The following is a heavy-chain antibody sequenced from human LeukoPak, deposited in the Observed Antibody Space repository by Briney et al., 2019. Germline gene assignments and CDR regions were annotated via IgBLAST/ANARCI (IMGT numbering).Heavy chain of an antibody. J-gene: IGHJ5*02. CDR2: INHSGST. Sequence: SETLSLTCAVYGGSFSGYYWSWIRQPPGKGLEWIGEINHSGSTNYNPSLKSRVTISVDTSKNQFSLKLSSVTAADTAVYYCARQGSTMIVVVIKRGNWFDPWGQGTLVTVSS. CDR3: ARQGSTMIVVVIKRGNWFDP. CDR1: GGSFSGYY. D-gene: IGHD3-22*01. V-gene: IGHV4-34*01.